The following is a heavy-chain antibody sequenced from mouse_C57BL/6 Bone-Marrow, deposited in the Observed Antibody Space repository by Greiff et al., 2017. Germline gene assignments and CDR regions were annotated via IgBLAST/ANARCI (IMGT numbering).Heavy chain of an antibody. CDR3: AREGYFAYYAMDY. CDR1: GYTFTDYY. D-gene: IGHD2-3*01. CDR2: IFPGSGST. Sequence: VQLVESGPELVKPGASVKISCKASGYTFTDYYINWVKQRPGQGLEWIGWIFPGSGSTYYNEKFKGKATLTVDQSSSTAYMLLSSLTSEDSAVYFCAREGYFAYYAMDYWGQGTSVTVSS. J-gene: IGHJ4*01. V-gene: IGHV1-75*01.